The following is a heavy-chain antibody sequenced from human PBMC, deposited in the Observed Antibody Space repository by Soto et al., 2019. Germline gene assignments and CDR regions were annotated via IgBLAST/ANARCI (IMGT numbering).Heavy chain of an antibody. V-gene: IGHV4-39*01. Sequence: WETLSLTCTVSGGSISSSSYYWGWIRQPPGKGLEWIGSIYYSGSTYYNPSLKSRVTISVDTSKNQFSLKLSSVTAADTAVYYCARTLYSSSWTHLQRVFDYWGQGTLVTVSS. CDR1: GGSISSSSYY. CDR2: IYYSGST. J-gene: IGHJ4*02. D-gene: IGHD6-13*01. CDR3: ARTLYSSSWTHLQRVFDY.